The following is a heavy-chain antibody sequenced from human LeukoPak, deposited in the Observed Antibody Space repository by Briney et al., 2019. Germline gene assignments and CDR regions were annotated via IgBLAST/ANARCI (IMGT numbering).Heavy chain of an antibody. Sequence: PSETLSLTCTVSGGSISSSNYYWGWIRQPPGKGLEWIGSIYYSGSTYYTPSLKSRVSISVDTSKNQFSLKLSSVTAADTAVYYCARGDRIVGATTPGYWGQGTLVTVSS. CDR2: IYYSGST. V-gene: IGHV4-39*07. J-gene: IGHJ4*02. CDR3: ARGDRIVGATTPGY. D-gene: IGHD1-26*01. CDR1: GGSISSSNYY.